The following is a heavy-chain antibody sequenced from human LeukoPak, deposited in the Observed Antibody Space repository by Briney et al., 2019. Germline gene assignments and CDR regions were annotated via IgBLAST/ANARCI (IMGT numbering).Heavy chain of an antibody. CDR3: ARRWYYYDSSGYYYDYFDY. CDR2: IYYSGST. V-gene: IGHV4-39*01. CDR1: GGSISSSSYY. D-gene: IGHD3-22*01. Sequence: SETLSLTCTVSGGSISSSSYYWGWIRQPPGKGLKWIGSIYYSGSTYYNPSLKSRVTISVDTSKNQFSLKLSSVTAADTAVYYCARRWYYYDSSGYYYDYFDYWGQGTLVTVSS. J-gene: IGHJ4*02.